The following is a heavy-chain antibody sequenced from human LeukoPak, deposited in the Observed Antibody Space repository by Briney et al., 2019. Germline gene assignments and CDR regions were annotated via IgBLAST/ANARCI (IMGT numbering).Heavy chain of an antibody. CDR1: GFSLSTSGVG. D-gene: IGHD5-12*01. Sequence: SGPTLVNPTQTLTLTCTFSGFSLSTSGVGVGWIRQPPGKALEWLAHIYWDDDKRYGPSLQSRLTITKDTSKNQVVLTMTYMDPVDTATYYCVRGAWLRPIEFWGQGTLVTVSS. V-gene: IGHV2-5*05. CDR3: VRGAWLRPIEF. CDR2: IYWDDDK. J-gene: IGHJ4*02.